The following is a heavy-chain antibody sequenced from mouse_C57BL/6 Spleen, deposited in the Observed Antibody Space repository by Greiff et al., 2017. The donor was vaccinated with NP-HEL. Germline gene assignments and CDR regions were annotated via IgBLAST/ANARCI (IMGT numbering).Heavy chain of an antibody. V-gene: IGHV1-54*01. Sequence: VQLVESGAELVRPGTSVKVSCKASGYAFTNYLIEWVKQRPGQGLEWIGVINPGSGGTNYNEKFKGKATLTADKSSSTAYMQLSSLTSEDSAVYFCARSRGNYYGSSDYWGQGTTLTVSS. CDR3: ARSRGNYYGSSDY. D-gene: IGHD1-1*01. CDR1: GYAFTNYL. J-gene: IGHJ2*01. CDR2: INPGSGGT.